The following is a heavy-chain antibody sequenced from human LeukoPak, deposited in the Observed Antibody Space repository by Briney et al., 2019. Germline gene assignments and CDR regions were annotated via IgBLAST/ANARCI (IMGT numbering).Heavy chain of an antibody. Sequence: GESLKISCKGSGYSFTSYWIGWVRQVPGKGLEWMGIIYPGDSDTRYSPSFQGQVTISADKSIGTAYLQWSSLKASDTAMYYCARLRVAPEHAFDIWGQGTMVTVSS. J-gene: IGHJ3*02. CDR3: ARLRVAPEHAFDI. V-gene: IGHV5-51*01. CDR1: GYSFTSYW. CDR2: IYPGDSDT.